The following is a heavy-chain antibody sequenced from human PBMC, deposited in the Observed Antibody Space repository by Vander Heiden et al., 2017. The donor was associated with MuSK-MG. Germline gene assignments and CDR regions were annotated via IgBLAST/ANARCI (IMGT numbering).Heavy chain of an antibody. Sequence: QLQLQESDPGLVKPSEILSLTCTVSGGSISSSSYFWGWIRQPPGKGLEWIGSIDYSGNTYCNASLKSRVTISKNTSKKQFSLRVSSVTAADTAVYFCAGVSVTAAGGVSDYWGQGTLVTVSS. J-gene: IGHJ4*02. CDR2: IDYSGNT. V-gene: IGHV4-39*07. CDR3: AGVSVTAAGGVSDY. CDR1: GGSISSSSYF. D-gene: IGHD6-13*01.